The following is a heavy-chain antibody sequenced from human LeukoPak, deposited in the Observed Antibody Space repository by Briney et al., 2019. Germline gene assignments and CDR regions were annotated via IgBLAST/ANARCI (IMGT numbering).Heavy chain of an antibody. D-gene: IGHD2-15*01. J-gene: IGHJ4*02. CDR2: ISYDGSNK. V-gene: IGHV3-30*04. CDR3: ARDRQLLRGFDY. CDR1: GFTFSSYA. Sequence: GGSLRLSCAASGFTFSSYAMHWVRQAPGKGLEWVAVISYDGSNKYYADSVKGRFTISRDNSKNTLYLQMNSLRAGDTAVYYCARDRQLLRGFDYWGQGTLVTVSS.